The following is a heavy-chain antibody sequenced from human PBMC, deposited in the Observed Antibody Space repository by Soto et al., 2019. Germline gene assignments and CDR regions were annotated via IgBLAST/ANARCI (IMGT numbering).Heavy chain of an antibody. Sequence: EVQLVESGGGLVQPGGSLRLSCVDSTFTFSSDWMTWVRQAPGKGLEWVANINPDGSEKYYVDSVKGRFTISRDNTKNSLDLQMNSLRAEDTAVYYCSRADRPFAESAYWGQGTLVTVSS. CDR3: SRADRPFAESAY. V-gene: IGHV3-7*04. J-gene: IGHJ4*02. CDR1: TFTFSSDW. D-gene: IGHD3-3*01. CDR2: INPDGSEK.